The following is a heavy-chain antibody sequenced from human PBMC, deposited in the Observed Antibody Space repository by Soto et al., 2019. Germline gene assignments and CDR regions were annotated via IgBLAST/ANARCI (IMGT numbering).Heavy chain of an antibody. Sequence: QVQLVESGGGVVQPGRSLRLSSAASGFTFSSYGMHWVRQAPGKGLEWVAVISYDGSNKYYADSVKGRFTISRDNSKNTLYLQMDSLRAEDTAVYYCAKSLTPLLEVPIGYWGQGTLVTVSS. CDR2: ISYDGSNK. D-gene: IGHD3-3*01. J-gene: IGHJ4*02. V-gene: IGHV3-30*18. CDR3: AKSLTPLLEVPIGY. CDR1: GFTFSSYG.